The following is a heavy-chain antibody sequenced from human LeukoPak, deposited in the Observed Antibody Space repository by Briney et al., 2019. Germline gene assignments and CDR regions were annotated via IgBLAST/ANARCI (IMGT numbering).Heavy chain of an antibody. CDR1: GDSISSSNW. CDR3: ARDYYGSGSTFDY. Sequence: SETLSLTCAVSGDSISSSNWWSWVRQPPGKGLEWVGETYHSGSTNYNPSLKSRVTISVDKSKNQFSLKLSSVTAADTAVYYCARDYYGSGSTFDYWGQGTLVTVSS. J-gene: IGHJ4*02. CDR2: TYHSGST. V-gene: IGHV4-4*02. D-gene: IGHD3-10*01.